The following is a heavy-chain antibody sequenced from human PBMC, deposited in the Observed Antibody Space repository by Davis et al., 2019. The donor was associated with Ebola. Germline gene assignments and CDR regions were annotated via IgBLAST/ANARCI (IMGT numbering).Heavy chain of an antibody. CDR1: GGSFSGYY. D-gene: IGHD4-17*01. CDR3: AREPNGDYDAFDI. J-gene: IGHJ3*02. V-gene: IGHV4-59*01. Sequence: SETLSPTCAVHGGSFSGYYLSWIRQPPGKGLEWIGYIYYSGSTNYNPSLKSRVTISVDTSKNQFSLKLSSVTAADTAVYYCAREPNGDYDAFDIWGQGTMVTVSS. CDR2: IYYSGST.